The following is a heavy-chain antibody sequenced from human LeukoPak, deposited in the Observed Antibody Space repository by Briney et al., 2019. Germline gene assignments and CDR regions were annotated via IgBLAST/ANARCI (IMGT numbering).Heavy chain of an antibody. J-gene: IGHJ4*02. CDR1: GLPIADFA. CDR3: ARESGKFDY. Sequence: GGALRLSCVASGLPIADFAMHWVRQAPGKGLEWVSLISGDGVSTFYADSVKGRFSISRDNSKNSLSLEMNSLRTEDTAMYYCARESGKFDYWGQGTLVAVSS. CDR2: ISGDGVST. V-gene: IGHV3-43*02.